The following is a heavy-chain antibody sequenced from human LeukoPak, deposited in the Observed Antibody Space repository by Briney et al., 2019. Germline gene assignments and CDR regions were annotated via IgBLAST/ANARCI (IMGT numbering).Heavy chain of an antibody. CDR1: GYTFTSYY. D-gene: IGHD3-3*01. V-gene: IGHV1-46*01. Sequence: GASVKVSCKASGYTFTSYYMHWVRQAPGQGLEWVGIINPSGGSTSYAQKFQGRVTMTRDMSTSTVYMELSSLRSEDTAVYYCARGAPVLRFLEWFFYYYYYYMDVWGKGTTVTVSS. CDR3: ARGAPVLRFLEWFFYYYYYYMDV. J-gene: IGHJ6*03. CDR2: INPSGGST.